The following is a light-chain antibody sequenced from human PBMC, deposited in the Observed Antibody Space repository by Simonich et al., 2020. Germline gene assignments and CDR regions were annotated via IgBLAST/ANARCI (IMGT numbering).Light chain of an antibody. J-gene: IGLJ3*02. V-gene: IGLV2-18*02. CDR3: SSYTSSSTWV. Sequence: QSALTQPASVSGSPGQSITISCTGTSSDVGSYNLVSWYQQPPGTAPKLMIYEVSNRPSGVPDGFTGSKSGNTASLTISGLQAEDEADYYCSSYTSSSTWVFGGGTKLTVL. CDR2: EVS. CDR1: SSDVGSYNL.